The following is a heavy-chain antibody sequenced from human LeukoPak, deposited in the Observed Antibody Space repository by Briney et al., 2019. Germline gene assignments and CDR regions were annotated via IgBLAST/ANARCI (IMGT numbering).Heavy chain of an antibody. CDR1: GCSFSSSSYY. Sequence: PSETLSLTCTVSGCSFSSSSYYWGWIRQPPGRGLEWIGSIYYSGSTYYNPSLKSRVTFSVDTSKNQFSLKVSSVTAADTAVYYCARFRPSTLVLDYWGQGTLVTVSS. J-gene: IGHJ4*02. CDR3: ARFRPSTLVLDY. V-gene: IGHV4-39*01. CDR2: IYYSGST. D-gene: IGHD6-13*01.